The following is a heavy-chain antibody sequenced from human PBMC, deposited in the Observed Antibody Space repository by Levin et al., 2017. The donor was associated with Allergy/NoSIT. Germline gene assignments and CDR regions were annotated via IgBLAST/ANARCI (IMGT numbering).Heavy chain of an antibody. CDR1: GFTFSSYS. Sequence: GGSLRLSCAASGFTFSSYSMSWVRQAPGKGLEWVSSISRSSSYTYYVDSVKGRFTISRDDAKNSLYLQRNSLRAEDTAVYYCAREYSSGYLYFDLWGRGTLVTVSS. V-gene: IGHV3-21*01. CDR2: ISRSSSYT. D-gene: IGHD6-19*01. CDR3: AREYSSGYLYFDL. J-gene: IGHJ2*01.